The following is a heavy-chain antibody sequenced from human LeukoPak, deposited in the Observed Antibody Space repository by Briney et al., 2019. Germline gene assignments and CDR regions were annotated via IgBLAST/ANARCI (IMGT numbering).Heavy chain of an antibody. V-gene: IGHV4-34*01. CDR3: ARGEVMITFGGVIASYYFDY. D-gene: IGHD3-16*02. CDR2: INHSGST. CDR1: GGSFSGYY. J-gene: IGHJ4*02. Sequence: SETLSLTCAVYGGSFSGYYWSWIRQPPGKGLEWIGEINHSGSTNYNPSLKSRVTISVDTSKNRFSLKLSSVTAADTAVYYCARGEVMITFGGVIASYYFDYWGQGTLVTVSS.